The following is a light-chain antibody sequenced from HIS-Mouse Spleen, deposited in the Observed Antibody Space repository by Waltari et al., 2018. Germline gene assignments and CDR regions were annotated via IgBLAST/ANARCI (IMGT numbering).Light chain of an antibody. CDR3: CSYAGSSTWV. CDR2: EGS. CDR1: SSDVVSYNL. Sequence: QSALTQPASVSGSPGQPITIPCSGTSSDVVSYNLGSWYQQHPGKAPKLMIYEGSNRPSGVSNRFSGSKSGNTASLTISGLQAEDEADYYCCSYAGSSTWVFGGGTKLTVL. V-gene: IGLV2-23*01. J-gene: IGLJ3*02.